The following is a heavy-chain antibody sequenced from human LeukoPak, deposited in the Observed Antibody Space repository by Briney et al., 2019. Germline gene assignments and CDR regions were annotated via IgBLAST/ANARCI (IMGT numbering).Heavy chain of an antibody. J-gene: IGHJ4*02. D-gene: IGHD3-22*01. CDR3: ALRIYYDSSGYYSPGDY. V-gene: IGHV1-69*05. CDR1: GGTFSSYA. Sequence: SVKVSCKASGGTFSSYAISWVRQAPGQGLEWMGGIIPIFGTANYAQKFQGRVTITTDESTSTAYMELSSLRSEDTAVYYCALRIYYDSSGYYSPGDYWGQGTLVTVSS. CDR2: IIPIFGTA.